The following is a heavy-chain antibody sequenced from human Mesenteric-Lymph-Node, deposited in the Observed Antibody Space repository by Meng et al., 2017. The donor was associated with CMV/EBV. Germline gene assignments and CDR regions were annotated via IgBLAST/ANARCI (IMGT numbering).Heavy chain of an antibody. CDR3: ARTASCRYYYYGMDV. Sequence: GSLRLSCTVSGGSISSYYWSWIRQPPGKGLEWIGYIYYSGSTNYNPSLKSRVTISVDTSKNQFSLKLSSVTAADTAVYYCARTASCRYYYYGMDVWGQGTTVTVSS. CDR2: IYYSGST. CDR1: GGSISSYY. V-gene: IGHV4-59*01. D-gene: IGHD2-15*01. J-gene: IGHJ6*02.